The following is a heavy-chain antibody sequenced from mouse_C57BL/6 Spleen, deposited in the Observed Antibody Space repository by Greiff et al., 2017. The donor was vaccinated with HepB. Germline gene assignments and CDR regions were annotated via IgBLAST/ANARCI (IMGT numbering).Heavy chain of an antibody. CDR2: ISYDGSN. V-gene: IGHV3-6*01. CDR1: GHSITSGYY. J-gene: IGHJ2*01. CDR3: ARGEWLRLDY. Sequence: DVQLQESGPGLVKPSQSLSLTCSVTGHSITSGYYWNWIRQFPGNKLEWMGYISYDGSNNYNPSLKNRISITRDTSKNQFFLKLNSVTTEDTATYYCARGEWLRLDYWGQGTTLTVSS. D-gene: IGHD2-2*01.